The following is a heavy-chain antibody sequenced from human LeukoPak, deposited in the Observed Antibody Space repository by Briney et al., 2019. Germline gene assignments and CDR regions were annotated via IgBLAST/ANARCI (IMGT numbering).Heavy chain of an antibody. CDR2: ISAYNGNT. Sequence: RASVKVSCKASGYTFTSFGISWVRQAPGQGLEWMGWISAYNGNTRSAKKFQGRVTMTTDTSTSTAYMELSSLRSEDTAVYYCARSPGPRPILYDSSGYYQTPFDYWGQGTLVTVSS. CDR1: GYTFTSFG. V-gene: IGHV1-18*01. CDR3: ARSPGPRPILYDSSGYYQTPFDY. J-gene: IGHJ4*02. D-gene: IGHD3-22*01.